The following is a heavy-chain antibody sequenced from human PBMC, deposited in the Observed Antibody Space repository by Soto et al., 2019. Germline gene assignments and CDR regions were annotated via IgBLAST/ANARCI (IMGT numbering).Heavy chain of an antibody. J-gene: IGHJ4*02. CDR2: ISGSGGST. V-gene: IGHV3-23*01. CDR3: ARKSTVTTCEFDY. CDR1: GFTFSSYA. Sequence: GGSLRLSFAASGFTFSSYAMSWVRQAPGKGLEWVSAISGSGGSTYYADSVKGRFTISRDNSKNTLYLQMNSLRAEDTAVYYCARKSTVTTCEFDYWGQGTLVTVCS. D-gene: IGHD4-17*01.